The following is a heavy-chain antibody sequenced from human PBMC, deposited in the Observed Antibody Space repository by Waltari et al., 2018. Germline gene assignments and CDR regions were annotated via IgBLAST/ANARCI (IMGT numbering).Heavy chain of an antibody. V-gene: IGHV1-69*12. Sequence: QVQLVQSGAEVKKPGSSVKVSCKASGGTFSSYAISWVRQAPGQGLEWRGGIIPILGTSNYAQKFQGRVTITADESTSTAYMELSSLRSEDTAVYYCARDKDIAKKVTYYGMDVWGQGTTVTVSS. CDR1: GGTFSSYA. CDR3: ARDKDIAKKVTYYGMDV. CDR2: IIPILGTS. J-gene: IGHJ6*02. D-gene: IGHD2-15*01.